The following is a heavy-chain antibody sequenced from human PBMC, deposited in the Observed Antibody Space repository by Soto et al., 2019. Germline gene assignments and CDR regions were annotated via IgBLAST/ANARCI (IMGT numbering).Heavy chain of an antibody. J-gene: IGHJ4*02. V-gene: IGHV1-46*01. CDR1: GYTFTSYY. CDR2: INPSGGST. CDR3: ARGAMITFGGVIVPYFDY. D-gene: IGHD3-16*02. Sequence: GASVKVSCKASGYTFTSYYMHWVRQAPGQGLEWMGIINPSGGSTSYAQKFQGRVTMTRDTSTSTVYMELSSLRSEDTAVYYCARGAMITFGGVIVPYFDYWGQGTLVTVSS.